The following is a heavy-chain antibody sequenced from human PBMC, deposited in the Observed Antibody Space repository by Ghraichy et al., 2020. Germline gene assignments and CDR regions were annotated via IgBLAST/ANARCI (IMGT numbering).Heavy chain of an antibody. CDR3: AKDRALGGGSCFDY. D-gene: IGHD2-15*01. V-gene: IGHV3-23*01. Sequence: LSLTCAASGFTFSSYAMSWVRQAPGKGLEWVSAISGSGANTYYAVSVNGRFTISRDNSKNTLYLPMNSLRAEDTAVYYCAKDRALGGGSCFDYWGQGALVTVSS. CDR1: GFTFSSYA. CDR2: ISGSGANT. J-gene: IGHJ4*02.